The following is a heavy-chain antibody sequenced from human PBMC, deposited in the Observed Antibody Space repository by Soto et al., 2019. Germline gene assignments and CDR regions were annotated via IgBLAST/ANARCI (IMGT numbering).Heavy chain of an antibody. V-gene: IGHV4-59*01. Sequence: SETLSLTCTVSGGSISTSYWSWLRQPPGKGLEWIGYIYYSGITTYNPSLKSRVTISVDTSKNQLSLKLSSVTAADTAVYYCARDCYDSSVGYYGMDVWGQGTTVTV. CDR2: IYYSGIT. J-gene: IGHJ6*02. CDR1: GGSISTSY. D-gene: IGHD3-22*01. CDR3: ARDCYDSSVGYYGMDV.